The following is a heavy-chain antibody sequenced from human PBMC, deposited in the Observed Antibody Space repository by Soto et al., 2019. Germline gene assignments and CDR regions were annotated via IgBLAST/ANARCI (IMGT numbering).Heavy chain of an antibody. CDR2: INPSGGST. Sequence: ASVKVSCKASGYTFTSYYMHWVRQAPGQGLEWMGIINPSGGSTSYAQKFQGRVTMTRDTSTSTVYMELSSLRSEDTAVYYCARVNTGMASNWAIDQIDYWGQGALVTVSS. V-gene: IGHV1-46*01. J-gene: IGHJ4*02. CDR1: GYTFTSYY. D-gene: IGHD6-13*01. CDR3: ARVNTGMASNWAIDQIDY.